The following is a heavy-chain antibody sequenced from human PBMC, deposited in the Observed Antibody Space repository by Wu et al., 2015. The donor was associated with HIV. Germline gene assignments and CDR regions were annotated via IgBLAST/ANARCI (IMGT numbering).Heavy chain of an antibody. CDR3: ATHHDGYSSSWYWFDP. Sequence: QVQLVQSGAEVKKPGSSVKVSCKASGGTFNNYAISWVRQAPGQGLEWMGGIVPIFTTTNFAQNFQDRVTITADESTTTAYMELSSLRSEDTAVYYCATHHDGYSSSWYWFDPWGQGTLVTVSS. CDR1: GGTFNNYA. V-gene: IGHV1-69*12. D-gene: IGHD6-13*01. J-gene: IGHJ5*02. CDR2: IVPIFTTT.